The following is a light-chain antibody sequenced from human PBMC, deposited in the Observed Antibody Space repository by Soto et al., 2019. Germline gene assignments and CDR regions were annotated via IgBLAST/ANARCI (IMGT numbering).Light chain of an antibody. V-gene: IGKV1-5*03. J-gene: IGKJ5*01. CDR2: KAS. CDR3: QQYNVFPIT. CDR1: QSISTW. Sequence: DIQMTQSPSTLSASVGDRVTITCRASQSISTWLAWYQQKPGRAPNLLIYKASSLESGVPSRFSGGGSGTEFTLTISSLQPDDFATYYYQQYNVFPITFGQGTRLEIK.